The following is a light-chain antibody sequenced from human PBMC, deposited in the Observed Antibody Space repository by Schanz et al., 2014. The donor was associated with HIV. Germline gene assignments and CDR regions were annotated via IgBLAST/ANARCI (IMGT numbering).Light chain of an antibody. CDR2: DVS. CDR3: CSYAGSSTYV. Sequence: QSVLTQPASVSGSPGQSITISCTGTDPDIGGHDYVPRYQQHPGKPPKLMIYDVSDRPSGVSNRFSGSKSGNTASLSISGLQAEDEADYYCCSYAGSSTYVFRTGTKLTVL. V-gene: IGLV2-14*03. CDR1: DPDIGGHDY. J-gene: IGLJ1*01.